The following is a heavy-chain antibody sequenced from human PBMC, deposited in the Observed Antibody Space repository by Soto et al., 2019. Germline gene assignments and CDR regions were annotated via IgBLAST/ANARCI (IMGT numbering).Heavy chain of an antibody. V-gene: IGHV3-11*01. CDR2: ISSSGSTI. J-gene: IGHJ4*02. D-gene: IGHD3-16*01. CDR3: ARVGARGYEYIWGSPRGLDY. CDR1: GFTFSDYY. Sequence: QVQLVESGGGLVKPGGSLRLSCAVSGFTFSDYYMSWIRQAPGKGLEWVSYISSSGSTIYYAGSVQGRFTISRDNAKNSLYLQMNILRAEDTAVYYCARVGARGYEYIWGSPRGLDYWGQGTLVTVSS.